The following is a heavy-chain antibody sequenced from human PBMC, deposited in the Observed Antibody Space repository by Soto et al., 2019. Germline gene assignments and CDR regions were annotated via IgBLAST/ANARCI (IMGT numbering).Heavy chain of an antibody. CDR3: ARVPYYGAAVDY. Sequence: GSVRLSSSDYGCIISNNLMSCVRQAPGKGLEWVSVIYSAGSIYYADSVKGRFTISRDNSKNTLSLQMNSLRAEDTAVYYCARVPYYGAAVDYWGQGTLVTVSS. CDR1: GCIISNNL. V-gene: IGHV3-53*01. CDR2: IYSAGSI. D-gene: IGHD4-17*01. J-gene: IGHJ4*02.